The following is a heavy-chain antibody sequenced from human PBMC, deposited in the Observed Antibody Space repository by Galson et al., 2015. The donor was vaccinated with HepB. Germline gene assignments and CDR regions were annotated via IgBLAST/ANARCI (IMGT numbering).Heavy chain of an antibody. CDR3: ARGVDYGSGSYYYRDFDY. CDR1: GYTFTSYA. D-gene: IGHD3-10*01. Sequence: SVKVSCKASGYTFTSYAMHWVRQAPGQRLEWMGWINAGNGNTKYSQKFQGRVTITRDTSASTAYMELSSLRSEDTAVYYCARGVDYGSGSYYYRDFDYWGQGTLVTVSS. CDR2: INAGNGNT. J-gene: IGHJ4*02. V-gene: IGHV1-3*01.